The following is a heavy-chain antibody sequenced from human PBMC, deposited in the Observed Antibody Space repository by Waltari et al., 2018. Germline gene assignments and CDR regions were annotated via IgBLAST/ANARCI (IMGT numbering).Heavy chain of an antibody. CDR1: DYSISTAYY. J-gene: IGHJ4*02. CDR3: ARGATVTTPPRRHFDS. D-gene: IGHD4-17*01. V-gene: IGHV4-38-2*02. Sequence: QVQLQESGPGLVKPSETLSLTCTVSDYSISTAYYWAWIRQPPGKGLGWIGSISHSGRTFYHPSLKGRVPNSVDTSKDQFSLKLNSVTAADTAVYYCARGATVTTPPRRHFDSWGQGTLVTVSS. CDR2: ISHSGRT.